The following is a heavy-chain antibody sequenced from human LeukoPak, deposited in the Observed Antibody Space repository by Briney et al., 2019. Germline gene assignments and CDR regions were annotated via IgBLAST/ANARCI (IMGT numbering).Heavy chain of an antibody. CDR2: IYSGGAT. D-gene: IGHD7-27*01. V-gene: IGHV3-53*01. J-gene: IGHJ6*03. Sequence: GGSLRLSCAVSVFTVSSNYMSWVRQAPGKGLEWVSVIYSGGATYYADSVKGRFTISRDNSKNTVYLQMNSLRVEDTAVYYCARAPNRAYYMDVWGKGTTVTVSS. CDR1: VFTVSSNY. CDR3: ARAPNRAYYMDV.